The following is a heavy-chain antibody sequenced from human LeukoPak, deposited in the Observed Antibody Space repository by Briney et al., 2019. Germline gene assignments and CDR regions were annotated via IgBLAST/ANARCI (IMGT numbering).Heavy chain of an antibody. CDR3: ARDDLVFGGGV. Sequence: GGSLRLSCAASGFTFSCCGIHWVRQAPGKGLEWVTFVRNDGSDKYYADSVKGRFTISRDNANNSLYLQMSSLRADDTAVYYCARDDLVFGGGVWGQGTTVTVSS. CDR1: GFTFSCCG. D-gene: IGHD3-10*02. J-gene: IGHJ6*02. V-gene: IGHV3-30*02. CDR2: VRNDGSDK.